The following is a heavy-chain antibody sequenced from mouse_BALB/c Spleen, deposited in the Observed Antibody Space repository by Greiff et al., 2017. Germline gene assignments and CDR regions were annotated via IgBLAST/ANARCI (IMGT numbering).Heavy chain of an antibody. CDR2: IWAGGST. CDR3: AYDGYGPYYAMDY. D-gene: IGHD2-3*01. CDR1: GFSLTSYG. J-gene: IGHJ4*01. Sequence: VQLVESGPGLVAPSQSLSITCTVSGFSLTSYGVHRVRQPPGKGLEWLGVIWAGGSTNYNSALMSRLSISKDNSKSQVFLKMNSLQTDDTAMYYCAYDGYGPYYAMDYWGQGTSVTVSS. V-gene: IGHV2-9*02.